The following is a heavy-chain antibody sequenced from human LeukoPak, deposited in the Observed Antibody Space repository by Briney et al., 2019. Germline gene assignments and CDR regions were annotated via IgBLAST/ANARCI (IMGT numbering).Heavy chain of an antibody. D-gene: IGHD3-3*01. CDR2: IYTSGST. CDR1: GGSISSGSYY. Sequence: SQTLSLTCTVSGGSISSGSYYWSWIRQPAGKGLEWIGRIYTSGSTNYNPSLKSRVTISVDTSKNQFSLKLSSVTAADTAVYYCAREGLRFPYWGQGTLVTVSS. V-gene: IGHV4-61*02. CDR3: AREGLRFPY. J-gene: IGHJ4*02.